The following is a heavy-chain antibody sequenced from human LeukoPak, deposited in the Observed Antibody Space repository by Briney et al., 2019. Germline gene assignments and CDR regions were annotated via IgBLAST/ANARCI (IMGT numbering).Heavy chain of an antibody. CDR1: GYTFTSYY. J-gene: IGHJ5*02. D-gene: IGHD2-2*01. Sequence: ASVKLSCKTSGYTFTSYYINWVRQATGQGLEWMGWMNPHSGDADFAQNFQGRVTMTRSTSITTAYMELSSLTSEDTAVYYCARGIARYCSSTSCLNWFDPWGQGTLVTVPS. CDR2: MNPHSGDA. V-gene: IGHV1-8*01. CDR3: ARGIARYCSSTSCLNWFDP.